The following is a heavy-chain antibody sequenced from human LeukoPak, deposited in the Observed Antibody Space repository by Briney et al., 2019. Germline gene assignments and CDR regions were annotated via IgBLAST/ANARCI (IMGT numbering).Heavy chain of an antibody. CDR2: IYYRGST. D-gene: IGHD2-15*01. CDR3: ARLGYCSGGSCYYYYYMDV. J-gene: IGHJ6*03. Sequence: SETLSLTCTVSGDSISSSSYYWGWIRQPPGKGLEWIGSIYYRGSTYYDPSLKSRVTMSVDTSKNQFSLKLSSVTAADTAAYYCARLGYCSGGSCYYYYYMDVWGKGTTVTVSS. CDR1: GDSISSSSYY. V-gene: IGHV4-39*07.